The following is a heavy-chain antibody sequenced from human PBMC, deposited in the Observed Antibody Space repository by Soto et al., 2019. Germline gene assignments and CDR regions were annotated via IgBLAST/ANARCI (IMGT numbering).Heavy chain of an antibody. V-gene: IGHV4-31*03. J-gene: IGHJ5*02. CDR1: GASISSGGYY. CDR2: IYYSGST. D-gene: IGHD3-9*01. CDR3: ARHARYYDILAGYSTLSWFDP. Sequence: SETLSLTCTVSGASISSGGYYWGWIRQHPGKGLEWIGYIYYSGSTYYNPSLKSRVAISVDTSKNQFSLKLTSVTAADTAVYYCARHARYYDILAGYSTLSWFDPWGQGTLVTVSS.